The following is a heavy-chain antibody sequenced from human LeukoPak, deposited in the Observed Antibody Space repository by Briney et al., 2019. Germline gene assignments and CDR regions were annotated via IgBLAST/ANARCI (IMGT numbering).Heavy chain of an antibody. V-gene: IGHV3-7*01. Sequence: PGGSLRLSCAASGFTFSSYWMSWVRQAPGRGLGWVANIKQHGSEKYYVDPVKGRFTISRDNAKNSLYLQMNSLRAEDTAVYYCAREGGYSYGKSYYFYMDVWGKGTTVTVSS. CDR1: GFTFSSYW. CDR2: IKQHGSEK. J-gene: IGHJ6*03. CDR3: AREGGYSYGKSYYFYMDV. D-gene: IGHD5-18*01.